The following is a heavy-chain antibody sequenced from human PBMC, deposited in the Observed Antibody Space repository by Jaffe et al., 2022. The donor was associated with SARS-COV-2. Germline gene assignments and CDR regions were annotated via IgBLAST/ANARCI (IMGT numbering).Heavy chain of an antibody. V-gene: IGHV4-59*01. Sequence: QVQLQESGPGLVKPSETLSLTCTVSGGSITRYYWSWFRQPPGKGLEWIGYIYYSGSTSYNSSLNSRVTISLDTPKNQFSLKVSSVTPADTAVYYCARSYSNTGYYYYGLDVWGQGTTVTVSS. D-gene: IGHD6-13*01. CDR2: IYYSGST. CDR1: GGSITRYY. CDR3: ARSYSNTGYYYYGLDV. J-gene: IGHJ6*02.